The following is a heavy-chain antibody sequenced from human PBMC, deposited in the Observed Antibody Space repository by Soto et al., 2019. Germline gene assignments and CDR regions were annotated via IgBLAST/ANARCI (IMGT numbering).Heavy chain of an antibody. CDR1: GFSLSTSGAA. D-gene: IGHD3-3*01. Sequence: QINLIESGPTLVKPTQTLTLTCTFSGFSLSTSGAAVGWVRQPPGRALEWLALIYWDGDKRYNASLGNRLTITTEKSMNQVVLTLTNVDSADTATYYCAHRATMTIFGLIIDNGIWFDPWGQGTRVIVSS. CDR3: AHRATMTIFGLIIDNGIWFDP. J-gene: IGHJ5*02. V-gene: IGHV2-5*02. CDR2: IYWDGDK.